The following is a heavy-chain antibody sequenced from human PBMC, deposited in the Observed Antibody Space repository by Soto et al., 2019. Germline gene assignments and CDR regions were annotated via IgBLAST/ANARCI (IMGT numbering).Heavy chain of an antibody. CDR2: IYPGDSDT. V-gene: IGHV5-51*01. Sequence: GESLKISCKGSGYSFTSYWIGWVRQMPGKGLEWMGIIYPGDSDTRYSPSFQGQVTISADKSISTAYLQWSSLKASDTAMYYCARLRPYSGSSGYYRDAFDIWGQGTMVTVSS. D-gene: IGHD3-22*01. CDR1: GYSFTSYW. CDR3: ARLRPYSGSSGYYRDAFDI. J-gene: IGHJ3*02.